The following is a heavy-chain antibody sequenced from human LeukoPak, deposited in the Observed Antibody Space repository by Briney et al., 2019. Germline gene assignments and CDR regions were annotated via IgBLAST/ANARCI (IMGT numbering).Heavy chain of an antibody. CDR2: INPNSGGT. J-gene: IGHJ4*02. CDR3: ATLGYSSGWWGDFDY. Sequence: GASVKVSCKASGYTFTSYGISWVRQAPGQGLEWMGWINPNSGGTNYAQKFQGRVTMARDTSISTAYMELSRLRSDDTAVYYCATLGYSSGWWGDFDYWGQGTLVTVSS. D-gene: IGHD6-19*01. CDR1: GYTFTSYG. V-gene: IGHV1-2*02.